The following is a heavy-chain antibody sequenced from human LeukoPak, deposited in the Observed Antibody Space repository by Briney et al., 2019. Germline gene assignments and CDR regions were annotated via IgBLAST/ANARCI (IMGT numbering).Heavy chain of an antibody. V-gene: IGHV1-18*01. CDR3: ARGRRIAARPAFFDY. Sequence: ASVKVSCKASGYTFTNYAFSWVRQAPGQGLEWMGWISAYNGNTNYAQNFQGRVTMTTDTSTSTAYMELRSLRSDDTAVYYCARGRRIAARPAFFDYWGQGTLVTVS. J-gene: IGHJ4*02. D-gene: IGHD6-6*01. CDR2: ISAYNGNT. CDR1: GYTFTNYA.